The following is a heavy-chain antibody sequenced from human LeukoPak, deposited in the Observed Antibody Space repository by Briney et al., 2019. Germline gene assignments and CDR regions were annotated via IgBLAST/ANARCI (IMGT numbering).Heavy chain of an antibody. CDR2: ISGSGGST. CDR3: AKGGPMIPPRITIFGVVIEPCDY. J-gene: IGHJ4*02. Sequence: GGSLRLSCAASGFTFSSYAMSWVRQAPGKGLEWVSAISGSGGSTYYADSVKGRFTISRDNSKNTLYLQMNSLRAEDTAVYYCAKGGPMIPPRITIFGVVIEPCDYWGQGTLVTVSS. D-gene: IGHD3-3*01. V-gene: IGHV3-23*01. CDR1: GFTFSSYA.